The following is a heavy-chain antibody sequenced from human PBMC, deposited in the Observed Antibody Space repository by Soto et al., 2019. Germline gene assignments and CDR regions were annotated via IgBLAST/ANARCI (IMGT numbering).Heavy chain of an antibody. CDR3: ARDRGVAPPVAGNTHYYYYMDV. V-gene: IGHV1-18*01. CDR1: GYSFTNYG. D-gene: IGHD6-19*01. J-gene: IGHJ6*03. CDR2: ISAFNGNT. Sequence: QDQLLQSGAEVKKPGASVTVSCKASGYSFTNYGITWVRQAAGQGLEWMGWISAFNGNTHCAQKVQGRVTMTTDASTSTAYMQLRSLRSDDTAVYYCARDRGVAPPVAGNTHYYYYMDVWGKGTTVTVSS.